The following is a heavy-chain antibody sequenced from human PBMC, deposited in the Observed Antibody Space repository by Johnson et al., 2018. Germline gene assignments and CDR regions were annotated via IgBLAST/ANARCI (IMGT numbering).Heavy chain of an antibody. CDR2: IYYRGGS. V-gene: IGHV4-59*01. D-gene: IGHD6-25*01. J-gene: IGHJ3*02. Sequence: QVQLQESGPGLVKHSETLSLTCTVSGGSINSYYWSWIRQPPGQGLEWIGYIYYRGGSHDNPSLKSRVTISVDTSKNQLSLGLSSVTAAVTALYDCAGGHPYDAFGIWGQGTMVTVSS. CDR3: AGGHPYDAFGI. CDR1: GGSINSYY.